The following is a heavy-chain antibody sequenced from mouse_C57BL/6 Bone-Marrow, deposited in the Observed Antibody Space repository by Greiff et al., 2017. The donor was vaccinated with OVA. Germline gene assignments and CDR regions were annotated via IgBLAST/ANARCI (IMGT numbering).Heavy chain of an antibody. D-gene: IGHD4-1*01. CDR2: ISSGSSTI. V-gene: IGHV5-17*01. Sequence: EVKLMESGGGLVKPGGSLKLSCAASGFTFSDYGMHWVRQAPEKGLEWVAYISSGSSTIYYADTVKGRFTISRDNAKNTLFLQMTSLRSEDTAMYYCARANRERGFAYWGQGTLVTVSA. J-gene: IGHJ3*01. CDR1: GFTFSDYG. CDR3: ARANRERGFAY.